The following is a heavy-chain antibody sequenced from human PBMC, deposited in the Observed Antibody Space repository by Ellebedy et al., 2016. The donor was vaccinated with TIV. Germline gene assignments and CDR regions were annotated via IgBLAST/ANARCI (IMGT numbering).Heavy chain of an antibody. J-gene: IGHJ6*02. Sequence: ASVKVSCXASGYTFTSYYMHWVRQAPGQGLEWMGWINPNSGGTNYAQKFQGRVTMTRDTSISTAYMELSRLRSDDTAVYYCASGAGRAYGMDVWGQGTTVTVSS. V-gene: IGHV1-2*02. CDR2: INPNSGGT. CDR1: GYTFTSYY. CDR3: ASGAGRAYGMDV. D-gene: IGHD1-14*01.